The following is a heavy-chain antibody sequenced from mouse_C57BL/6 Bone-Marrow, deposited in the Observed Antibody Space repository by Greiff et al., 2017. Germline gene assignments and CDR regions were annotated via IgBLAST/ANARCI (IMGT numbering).Heavy chain of an antibody. J-gene: IGHJ2*01. D-gene: IGHD1-1*01. CDR3: ASITTVVAHFDY. CDR2: INPSSGYT. CDR1: GYTFTSYW. V-gene: IGHV1-7*01. Sequence: QVQLKESGAELAKPGASVKLSCKASGYTFTSYWMHWVKQRPGQGLEWIGYINPSSGYTKYNQKFKDKATLTADKSSSTAYMQLSSLTYEDSAVYYCASITTVVAHFDYWGQGTTLTVSS.